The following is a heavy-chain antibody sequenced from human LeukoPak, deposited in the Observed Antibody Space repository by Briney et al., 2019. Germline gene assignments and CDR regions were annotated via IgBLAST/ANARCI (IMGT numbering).Heavy chain of an antibody. CDR3: AGSNYDYVWGSYRSPLIFDY. D-gene: IGHD3-16*02. Sequence: ASVKVSCKASGYTFTSYGISWVRQAPGQGLEWMGWISAYNGNTNYAQKLQGRVTTTTDTSMGTAYMELRSLRSDDTAVYYCAGSNYDYVWGSYRSPLIFDYWGQGTLVTVSS. V-gene: IGHV1-18*01. CDR1: GYTFTSYG. CDR2: ISAYNGNT. J-gene: IGHJ4*02.